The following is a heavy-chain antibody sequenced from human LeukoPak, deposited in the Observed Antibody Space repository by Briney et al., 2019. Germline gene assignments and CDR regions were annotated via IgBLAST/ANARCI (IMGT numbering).Heavy chain of an antibody. CDR1: GFTFSSYW. D-gene: IGHD5-18*01. V-gene: IGHV3-7*01. CDR2: IKKDGSEK. J-gene: IGHJ4*02. Sequence: GGSLRLSCAASGFTFSSYWMSWVRQAPGKGLEWVANIKKDGSEKYYVDSVRGRFTISRDNAKTSLYLQMNSLRAEDTAVYYCARDLSGVTGYTYGRGIDYWGQGTLVTVSS. CDR3: ARDLSGVTGYTYGRGIDY.